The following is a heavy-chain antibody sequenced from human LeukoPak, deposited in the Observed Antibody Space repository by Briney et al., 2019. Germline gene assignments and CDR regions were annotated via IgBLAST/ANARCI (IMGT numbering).Heavy chain of an antibody. CDR1: GYRFTDYW. CDR2: IYPGDSDT. D-gene: IGHD1-7*01. J-gene: IGHJ6*02. Sequence: GESLKISFKGSGYRFTDYWIGWVRQMPGKGLEWMRIIYPGDSDTRYSPSFQGQVTISADKSINTAHLQWSSLKASDTGMYYCARGAAGTTPDYYYFGLDVWGQGTTVRVSS. V-gene: IGHV5-51*01. CDR3: ARGAAGTTPDYYYFGLDV.